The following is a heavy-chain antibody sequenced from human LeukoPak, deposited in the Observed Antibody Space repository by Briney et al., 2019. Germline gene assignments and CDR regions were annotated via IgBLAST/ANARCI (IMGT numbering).Heavy chain of an antibody. D-gene: IGHD1-26*01. CDR1: GGSISSYY. J-gene: IGHJ5*02. CDR3: ARDSGSYDRWFDP. CDR2: IYYSGST. Sequence: PSETLSLTCTVSGGSISSYYWSWIRQPPGKGLEWIGYIYYSGSTNYNPSLKSRVTISVDTPKNQFSLKLSSVTAADTAVYYCARDSGSYDRWFDPWGRGTLVTVSS. V-gene: IGHV4-59*01.